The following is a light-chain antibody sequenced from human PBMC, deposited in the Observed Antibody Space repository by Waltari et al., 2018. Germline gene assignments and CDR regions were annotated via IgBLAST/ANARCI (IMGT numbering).Light chain of an antibody. CDR2: TAS. CDR1: QNIRND. J-gene: IGKJ4*01. CDR3: QQTYRAPLI. Sequence: DIQLTQSPSSLSASVGDRVTITCRASQNIRNDLNWYQHKPGKAPTLLIYTASTLQTGVPSRFSAIGSGSDFTLTINDLQPDDFATYYCQQTYRAPLIFGGGTKVEIE. V-gene: IGKV1-39*01.